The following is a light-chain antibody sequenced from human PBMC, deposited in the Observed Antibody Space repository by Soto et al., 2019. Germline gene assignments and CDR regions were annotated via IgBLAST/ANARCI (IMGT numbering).Light chain of an antibody. CDR1: SNDIGAYNY. J-gene: IGLJ1*01. CDR3: SSYAGSNNFV. CDR2: EVS. V-gene: IGLV2-8*01. Sequence: QSALTQPTSVSGSPGQSITISCTGNSNDIGAYNYVSWYQQHPGKAPKLMISEVSRRPSGVPERFSGSKSGNTASLTVSGLQADDEAHYYCSSYAGSNNFVFGTGTKLTVL.